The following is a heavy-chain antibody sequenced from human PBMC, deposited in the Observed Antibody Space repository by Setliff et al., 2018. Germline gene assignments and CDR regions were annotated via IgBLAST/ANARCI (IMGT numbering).Heavy chain of an antibody. V-gene: IGHV4-59*08. Sequence: SETLSLTCSVSGASISSYFWTWIRQPPGKGLEWIGNIHTSESTKYNPSLKSRVTISLDTSKRQFSVKLSSVTAADTAVYYCARHKSNGSGSYPSLYMDVWGKGIMVTVS. CDR2: IHTSEST. CDR1: GASISSYF. CDR3: ARHKSNGSGSYPSLYMDV. J-gene: IGHJ6*03. D-gene: IGHD3-10*01.